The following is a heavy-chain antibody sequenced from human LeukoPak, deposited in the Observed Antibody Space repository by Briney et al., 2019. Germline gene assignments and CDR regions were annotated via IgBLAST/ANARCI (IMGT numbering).Heavy chain of an antibody. J-gene: IGHJ4*02. D-gene: IGHD3-10*01. CDR3: VRARGAGPGAHFDY. CDR2: ISNTGDFI. V-gene: IGHV3-11*01. CDR1: GLTFSDEY. Sequence: GGSLRLSCAASGLTFSDEYMSWIRQAPGKGLEWVSYISNTGDFIAYADSVKGRFTISRDNAKNSLYLQMNSLRAEDAAAYYCVRARGAGPGAHFDYWGQGTLVTFSS.